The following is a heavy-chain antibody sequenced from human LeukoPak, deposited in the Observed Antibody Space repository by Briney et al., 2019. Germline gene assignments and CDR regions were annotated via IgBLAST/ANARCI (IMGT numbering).Heavy chain of an antibody. D-gene: IGHD6-6*01. CDR3: ARHRWYSSSSGLFDY. V-gene: IGHV4-59*08. CDR2: IYYSGST. J-gene: IGHJ4*02. CDR1: GGSISSYY. Sequence: PSETLSLTCTVSGGSISSYYWSWIRQPPGKGLEWIGYIYYSGSTNYNPSLKSRVTISVDRSKNQFSLKLSSVTAADTAVYYCARHRWYSSSSGLFDYWGQGTLVTVSS.